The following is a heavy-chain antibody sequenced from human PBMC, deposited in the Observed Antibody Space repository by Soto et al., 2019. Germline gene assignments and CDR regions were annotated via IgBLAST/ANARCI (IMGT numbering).Heavy chain of an antibody. J-gene: IGHJ5*02. Sequence: GGSLRLSCAASGFTFSSYAMHWVRQAPGKGLEWVAVISYDGSNKYYADSVKGRFTISRDNSKNTLYLQMNSLRAEDTAVYYCARGHDFWSGHPYNWFDPWGQGTLVTVSS. V-gene: IGHV3-30-3*01. CDR3: ARGHDFWSGHPYNWFDP. CDR1: GFTFSSYA. D-gene: IGHD3-3*01. CDR2: ISYDGSNK.